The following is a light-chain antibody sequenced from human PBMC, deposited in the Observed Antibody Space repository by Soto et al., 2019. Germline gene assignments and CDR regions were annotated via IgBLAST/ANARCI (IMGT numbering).Light chain of an antibody. Sequence: QSVLTQPPSVSGAPGQRVTISCTESSSNIGAGYDVHWYQQLPGTAPKLLIYGNSNRPSGVPDRFSGSKSGTSASLAITGLQAEDEADYYCQSYDSSLRGGVFGGGTQLTVL. CDR3: QSYDSSLRGGV. CDR2: GNS. CDR1: SSNIGAGYD. J-gene: IGLJ3*02. V-gene: IGLV1-40*01.